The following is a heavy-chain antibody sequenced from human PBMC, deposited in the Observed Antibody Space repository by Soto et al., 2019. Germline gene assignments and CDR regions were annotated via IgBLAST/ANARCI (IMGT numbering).Heavy chain of an antibody. CDR3: ASTYYYDSSGYFGLDY. Sequence: SVKVSCKASGGTFSSYAISWVRQAPGQGLEWMGGIIPIFGTANYAQKFQGRVTITADESTSTAYMELSSLRSEDTAVYYCASTYYYDSSGYFGLDYWGQGTLVTVSS. J-gene: IGHJ4*02. V-gene: IGHV1-69*13. D-gene: IGHD3-22*01. CDR1: GGTFSSYA. CDR2: IIPIFGTA.